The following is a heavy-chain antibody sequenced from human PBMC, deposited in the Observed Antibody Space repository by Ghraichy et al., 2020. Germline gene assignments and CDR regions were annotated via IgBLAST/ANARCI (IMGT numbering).Heavy chain of an antibody. Sequence: SETLSLTCTVSGGSISSYTWSWIRQPPGKGLEWIGYIYNSGSTNYNSSLKSRVTISVDTSKNQFSLKLSSVTAADTAVYYCARDLMAAASQRFDPWGQGTLVTVSS. CDR3: ARDLMAAASQRFDP. J-gene: IGHJ5*02. CDR2: IYNSGST. V-gene: IGHV4-59*01. CDR1: GGSISSYT. D-gene: IGHD6-13*01.